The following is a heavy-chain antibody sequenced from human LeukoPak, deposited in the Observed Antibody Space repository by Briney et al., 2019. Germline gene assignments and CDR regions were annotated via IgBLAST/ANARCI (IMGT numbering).Heavy chain of an antibody. Sequence: ASVKVSCKASGYIFTNYYMYWVRQAPGQGLEWMGWINPNSGGTNYAQKFQGRVTMTRDTSISTAYMELSRLRSDDTAVYYCARASSFRIAAAGTGYWGQGTLVTVSS. CDR2: INPNSGGT. CDR3: ARASSFRIAAAGTGY. V-gene: IGHV1-2*02. J-gene: IGHJ4*02. CDR1: GYIFTNYY. D-gene: IGHD6-13*01.